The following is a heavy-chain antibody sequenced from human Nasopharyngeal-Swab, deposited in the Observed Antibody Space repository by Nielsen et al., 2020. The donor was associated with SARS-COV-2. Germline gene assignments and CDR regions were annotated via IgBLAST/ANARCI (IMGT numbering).Heavy chain of an antibody. V-gene: IGHV3-9*01. J-gene: IGHJ6*02. CDR2: ISWNSGSI. Sequence: PGKGLEWVSGISWNSGSIGYADSVKGRFTISRDNAKNSLHLQMNSLRAEDTALYYCAKVVAAHYYYYGMDVWGQGTTVTVSS. CDR3: AKVVAAHYYYYGMDV. D-gene: IGHD2-15*01.